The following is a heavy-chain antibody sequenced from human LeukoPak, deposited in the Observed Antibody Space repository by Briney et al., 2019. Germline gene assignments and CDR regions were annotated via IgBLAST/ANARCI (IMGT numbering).Heavy chain of an antibody. J-gene: IGHJ5*02. D-gene: IGHD3-9*01. CDR3: ASNSLKRFYDILTGYYSRGSGWFDP. V-gene: IGHV4-4*07. CDR2: IYTSGST. Sequence: PSETLSLTCTVSGASMNNYYWNWIRQPAGKRPEWIGRIYTSGSTTYTPSLKSRVTISVDTSKNQFSLKLSSVTAADTAVYYCASNSLKRFYDILTGYYSRGSGWFDPWGQGTLVTVSS. CDR1: GASMNNYY.